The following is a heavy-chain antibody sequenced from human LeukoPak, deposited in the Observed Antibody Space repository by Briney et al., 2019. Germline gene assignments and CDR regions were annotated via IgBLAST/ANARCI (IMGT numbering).Heavy chain of an antibody. CDR3: ARRSAGYDY. Sequence: GGSLRLSCAASGFSVSTSTMHWVRQAPGKGLECVSALSSNSYNTYYANSVRDRFTISRDSSKNTLYLQMDSLRPEDMAVYYCARRSAGYDYWGQGTLVTVSS. J-gene: IGHJ4*02. D-gene: IGHD3-22*01. CDR1: GFSVSTST. CDR2: LSSNSYNT. V-gene: IGHV3-64*01.